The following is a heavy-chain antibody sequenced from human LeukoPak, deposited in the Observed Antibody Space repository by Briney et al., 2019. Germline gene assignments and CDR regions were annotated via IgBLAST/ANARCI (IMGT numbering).Heavy chain of an antibody. CDR2: IYHSGST. D-gene: IGHD6-13*01. J-gene: IGHJ6*03. CDR1: GGSISSGGYY. Sequence: RASETLSLTCAVSGGSISSGGYYWSWIRQPPGKGLEWIGYIYHSGSTYYNPSLKSPVTISVDRSKNHFSLKLSSVTAADTAVYYCPSLSGAAAGLYYYYYYMDVWGKGTTVTVSS. CDR3: PSLSGAAAGLYYYYYYMDV. V-gene: IGHV4-30-2*01.